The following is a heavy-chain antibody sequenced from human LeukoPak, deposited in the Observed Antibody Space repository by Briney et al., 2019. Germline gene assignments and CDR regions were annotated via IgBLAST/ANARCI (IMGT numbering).Heavy chain of an antibody. J-gene: IGHJ4*02. Sequence: ASVKVSCKASGYTFTGYYMHWVRQAPGQGLEWMGWINPNSGGTNYAQKFQGRVTMTRDTSISTAYMELSRLRSDDTAVYYWARWGGIGAAAGTGDFDYWGQGTLVTVSS. CDR2: INPNSGGT. V-gene: IGHV1-2*02. CDR3: ARWGGIGAAAGTGDFDY. D-gene: IGHD6-13*01. CDR1: GYTFTGYY.